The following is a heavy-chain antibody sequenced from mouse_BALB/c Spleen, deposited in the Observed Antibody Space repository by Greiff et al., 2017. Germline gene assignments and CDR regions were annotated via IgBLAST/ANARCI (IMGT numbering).Heavy chain of an antibody. Sequence: DVQLVESGGGLVKPGGSLKLSCAASGFTFSSYAMSWVRQTPEKRLEWVASISSGGSTYYPDSVKGRFTISRDNARNILYLQMSSLRSEDTAMYYCARVGAYYYGSLHWYFDVWGAGTTVTVSS. J-gene: IGHJ1*01. CDR2: ISSGGST. CDR1: GFTFSSYA. V-gene: IGHV5-6-5*01. D-gene: IGHD1-1*01. CDR3: ARVGAYYYGSLHWYFDV.